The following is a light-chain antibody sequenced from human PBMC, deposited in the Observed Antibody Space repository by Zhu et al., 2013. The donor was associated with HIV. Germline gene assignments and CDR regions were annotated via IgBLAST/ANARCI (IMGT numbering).Light chain of an antibody. Sequence: QSALTQPASVSASPGQSITIFCTGTSSDIGGYNYVSWYQQHPGKAPRLMIYEVSNRPSGVSTRFSGSKSGKTASLTVSGLQPEDEALYHCASYAGSFNWLFGGGTHLTVL. J-gene: IGLJ2*01. CDR2: EVS. CDR1: SSDIGGYNY. CDR3: ASYAGSFNWL. V-gene: IGLV2-14*01.